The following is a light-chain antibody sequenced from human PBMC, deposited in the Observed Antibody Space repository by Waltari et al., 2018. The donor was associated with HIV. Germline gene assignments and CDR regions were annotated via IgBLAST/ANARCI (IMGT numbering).Light chain of an antibody. V-gene: IGLV3-25*03. CDR3: QSADSSGTYV. J-gene: IGLJ1*01. CDR2: KDS. CDR1: GLPKQY. Sequence: SYELTQPPSVSVSPGQTARITSSGDGLPKQYAYWYQQKPGQAPVLVIYKDSERPSGIPERFSGSSSGTTVTLTISGVQAEDEADYYCQSADSSGTYVFGTGTKVTVL.